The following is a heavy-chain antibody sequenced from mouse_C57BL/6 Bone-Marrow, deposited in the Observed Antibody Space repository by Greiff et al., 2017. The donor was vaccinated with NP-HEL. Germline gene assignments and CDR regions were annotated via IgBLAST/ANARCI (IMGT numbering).Heavy chain of an antibody. CDR3: ARGYKETWFAY. Sequence: EVMLVESGGGLVKPGGSLKLSCAASGFTFSSYAMSWVRQTPEKRLEWVATISDGGSYTYYPDNVKGRFTISRDNAKNNLYLQMSHLKSEDTAMYYCARGYKETWFAYWGQGTLVTVSA. D-gene: IGHD1-3*01. CDR2: ISDGGSYT. J-gene: IGHJ3*01. CDR1: GFTFSSYA. V-gene: IGHV5-4*03.